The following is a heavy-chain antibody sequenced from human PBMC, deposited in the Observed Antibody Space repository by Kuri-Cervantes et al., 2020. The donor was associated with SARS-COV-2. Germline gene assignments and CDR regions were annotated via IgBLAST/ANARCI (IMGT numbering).Heavy chain of an antibody. J-gene: IGHJ4*01. V-gene: IGHV4-34*01. CDR3: ARASTSFDD. Sequence: SETLSLTCAVYGGSFSGYYWSWIRQPPGKGLEWIGEINHSGSTNYNPSLKSRVTISVDTSKNQFSLKLSSVTAADTAVYYCARASTSFDDWGHGTLVTVSS. CDR1: GGSFSGYY. CDR2: INHSGST.